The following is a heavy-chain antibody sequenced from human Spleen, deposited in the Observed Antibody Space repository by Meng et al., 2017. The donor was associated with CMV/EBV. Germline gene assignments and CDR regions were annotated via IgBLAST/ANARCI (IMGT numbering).Heavy chain of an antibody. V-gene: IGHV3-23*01. CDR1: GFTFDSYT. CDR3: AKRGEYSYGPYYFDY. Sequence: GGSLRLSCVASGFTFDSYTTNWVRQAPGKGLEWVSCITARSKYIYYADSVKGRFTISRDNSKNTLYLQMNSLRAEDTAVYYCAKRGEYSYGPYYFDYWGQGTLVTVSS. CDR2: ITARSKYI. J-gene: IGHJ4*02. D-gene: IGHD5-18*01.